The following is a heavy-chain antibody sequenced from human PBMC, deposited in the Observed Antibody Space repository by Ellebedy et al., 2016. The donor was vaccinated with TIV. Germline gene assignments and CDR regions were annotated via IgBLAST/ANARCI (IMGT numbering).Heavy chain of an antibody. CDR2: MNPNSGNT. V-gene: IGHV1-8*01. D-gene: IGHD2-2*01. J-gene: IGHJ4*02. Sequence: ASVKVSXXASGYTFTSYYINWVRQATGQGLEWMGWMNPNSGNTGYAQKFQGRVTMTRNTSISTAYMELSSLRSEDTAVYYCARGGVVPAAMCAEWGQGTLVTVSS. CDR1: GYTFTSYY. CDR3: ARGGVVPAAMCAE.